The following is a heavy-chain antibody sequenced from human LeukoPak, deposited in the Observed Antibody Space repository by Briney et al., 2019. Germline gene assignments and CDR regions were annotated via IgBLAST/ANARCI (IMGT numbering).Heavy chain of an antibody. Sequence: ASVKVSCKASGYTFTSYGISWVRQAPGQGLEWMGWISAYNGNTNYAQKLQGRVTMTTDTSTSTAYMELRSLRSDDTAVHYCARWRGGGITMIVVVIDAFDIWGQGTMVTVSS. CDR1: GYTFTSYG. D-gene: IGHD3-22*01. CDR2: ISAYNGNT. V-gene: IGHV1-18*01. J-gene: IGHJ3*02. CDR3: ARWRGGGITMIVVVIDAFDI.